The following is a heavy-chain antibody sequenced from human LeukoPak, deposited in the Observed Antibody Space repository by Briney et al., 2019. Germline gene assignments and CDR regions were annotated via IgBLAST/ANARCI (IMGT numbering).Heavy chain of an antibody. CDR3: ARGLRYCSSTSCPELDDAFDI. CDR2: MNPNSGNT. V-gene: IGHV1-8*03. CDR1: GYTFTSYD. Sequence: ASVKVSCKASGYTFTSYDINWVRQATGQGLEWMGWMNPNSGNTGYTQKFRGRVTITRNTSISTAYMELSSLRSEETAVYYCARGLRYCSSTSCPELDDAFDIWGQGTMVTVSS. D-gene: IGHD2-2*01. J-gene: IGHJ3*02.